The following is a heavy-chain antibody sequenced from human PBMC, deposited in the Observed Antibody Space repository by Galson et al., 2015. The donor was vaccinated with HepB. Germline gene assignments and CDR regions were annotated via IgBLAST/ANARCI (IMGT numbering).Heavy chain of an antibody. Sequence: SLRLSCAASGFTFSSYSMNWVRQAPGKGLEWVSYISSSSSTIYYADSVKGRFTISRDNAKNSLYLQMNSLRDEDTAVYYCARSPYYYDSSGYPSYYYYGMDVWGQGTTVTVSS. CDR3: ARSPYYYDSSGYPSYYYYGMDV. CDR2: ISSSSSTI. D-gene: IGHD3-22*01. CDR1: GFTFSSYS. V-gene: IGHV3-48*02. J-gene: IGHJ6*02.